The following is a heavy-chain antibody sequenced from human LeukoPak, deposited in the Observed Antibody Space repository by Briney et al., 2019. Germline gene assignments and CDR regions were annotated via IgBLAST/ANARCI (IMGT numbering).Heavy chain of an antibody. CDR3: ARAYSRVAAAGQIDY. V-gene: IGHV1-3*01. J-gene: IGHJ4*02. D-gene: IGHD6-13*01. CDR1: GYSFTSYA. Sequence: ASVKVSCKASGYSFTSYAMHWVRQAPGQRLELMGWINAGNGNTKYSQKFQGRVTITRDTSASTAYMELSSLRSEDTAVYYCARAYSRVAAAGQIDYWGQGTLVTVSS. CDR2: INAGNGNT.